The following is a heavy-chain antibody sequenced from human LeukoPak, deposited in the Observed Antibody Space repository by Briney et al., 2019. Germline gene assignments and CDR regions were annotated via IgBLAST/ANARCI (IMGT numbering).Heavy chain of an antibody. CDR3: AKALGGNYYYYMDV. CDR2: IRYDGSNE. V-gene: IGHV3-30*02. Sequence: GGSLRLSCAASGFTFSSYGMHWVRQAPGKGLEWVAAIRYDGSNEYYADSVKGPFTISRDNSKNTLYLQMNSLRAEDTAVYYCAKALGGNYYYYMDVWGKGTTVTVSS. CDR1: GFTFSSYG. J-gene: IGHJ6*03. D-gene: IGHD3-16*01.